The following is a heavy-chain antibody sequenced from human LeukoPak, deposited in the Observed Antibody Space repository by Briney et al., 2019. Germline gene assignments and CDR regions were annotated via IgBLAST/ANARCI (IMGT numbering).Heavy chain of an antibody. J-gene: IGHJ4*02. CDR3: AKDRFSSYGYVGYFDY. CDR1: GYTFTDYY. Sequence: ASVKVSCKASGYTFTDYYLHWVRQAPGQGLEWMGWINSNSGGTNYAQKFQGRVTMTRDTSINTAYMELSRLRSEDTAVYYCAKDRFSSYGYVGYFDYWGQGTLVTVSS. D-gene: IGHD5-18*01. V-gene: IGHV1-2*02. CDR2: INSNSGGT.